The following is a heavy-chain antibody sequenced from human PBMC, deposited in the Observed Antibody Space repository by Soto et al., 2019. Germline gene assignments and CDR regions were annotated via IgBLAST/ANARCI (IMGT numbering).Heavy chain of an antibody. CDR2: LDPDNDET. CDR1: GYSLTELS. V-gene: IGHV1-24*01. CDR3: AAGSSGYYSDY. Sequence: ASVKVSCKVSGYSLTELSMHWVRQASGEGLEWIGGLDPDNDETIYAQRFQERVTMTRDMSTSTAYMELSSLRSEDTAVYYCAAGSSGYYSDYWGQGTLVTVSS. D-gene: IGHD3-22*01. J-gene: IGHJ4*02.